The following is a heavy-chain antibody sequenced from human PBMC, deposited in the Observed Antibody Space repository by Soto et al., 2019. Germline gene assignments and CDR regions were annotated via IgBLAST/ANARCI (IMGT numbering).Heavy chain of an antibody. CDR1: GGSISSSSYY. CDR3: ARRQLVLPYYYYYGMDV. CDR2: IYYSGST. V-gene: IGHV4-39*01. D-gene: IGHD6-6*01. J-gene: IGHJ6*02. Sequence: SETLSLTCTVSGGSISSSSYYWGWIRQPPGKGLEWIGSIYYSGSTYYNPSLKSRVTISVDTSKNQFSLKLSSVTAADTAVYYCARRQLVLPYYYYYGMDVWGQGTTVTVSS.